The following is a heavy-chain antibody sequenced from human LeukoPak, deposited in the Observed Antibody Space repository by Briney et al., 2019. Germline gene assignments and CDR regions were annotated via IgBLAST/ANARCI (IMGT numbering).Heavy chain of an antibody. V-gene: IGHV1-69*13. Sequence: ASVKVSCKASGGTFSSYAISWVRQAPGQGLEWMGGIIPIFGTANYAQKFQGRVTITADESTSTAYMELSSLRSEDTAVYYCARVPTTVTTSYYYYYYMDVWGKGTTVTVSS. CDR2: IIPIFGTA. J-gene: IGHJ6*03. CDR1: GGTFSSYA. CDR3: ARVPTTVTTSYYYYYYMDV. D-gene: IGHD4-11*01.